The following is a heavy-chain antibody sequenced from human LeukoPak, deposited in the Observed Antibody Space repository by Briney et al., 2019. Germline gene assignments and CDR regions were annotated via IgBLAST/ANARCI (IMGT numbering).Heavy chain of an antibody. Sequence: ASVKVSCKASGYTFTSYDINWVRQATGQGLEWMGWMNPNSGNTGYAQKFQGRVTMTRNTSISTAYMELSSLRSEDTAVYYCVRGRIAAALASPYYYYGMDVWGQGTTVTVSS. D-gene: IGHD6-13*01. CDR1: GYTFTSYD. CDR3: VRGRIAAALASPYYYYGMDV. CDR2: MNPNSGNT. V-gene: IGHV1-8*01. J-gene: IGHJ6*02.